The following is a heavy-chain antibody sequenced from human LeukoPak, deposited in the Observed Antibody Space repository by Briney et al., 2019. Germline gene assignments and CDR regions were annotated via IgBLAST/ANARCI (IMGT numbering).Heavy chain of an antibody. CDR1: GGSIRSSNYY. D-gene: IGHD6-25*01. CDR3: ARGRAAGNWFDP. V-gene: IGHV4-61*02. Sequence: SETLSLTCTVSGGSIRSSNYYWSWIRQPAGKGLEWIGRIYTSGSTNYNPSLKSRVTMSVDTSKNQFSLKLSSVTAADTAVYYCARGRAAGNWFDPWGQGTLVTVSS. CDR2: IYTSGST. J-gene: IGHJ5*02.